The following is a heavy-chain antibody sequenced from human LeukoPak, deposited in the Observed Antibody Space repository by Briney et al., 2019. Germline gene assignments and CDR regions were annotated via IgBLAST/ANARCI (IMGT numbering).Heavy chain of an antibody. CDR1: GFSFSNYW. CDR3: AKLIVGARSLFDF. J-gene: IGHJ4*02. CDR2: INSDGSST. V-gene: IGHV3-74*01. D-gene: IGHD1-26*01. Sequence: GGSLRLSCAASGFSFSNYWMHWVRQAPGKGLVWVSRINSDGSSTRYADFVKGRFTISRDNSKNTLYLQMSSLRAGDTAMYYCAKLIVGARSLFDFRGQGILVTVSS.